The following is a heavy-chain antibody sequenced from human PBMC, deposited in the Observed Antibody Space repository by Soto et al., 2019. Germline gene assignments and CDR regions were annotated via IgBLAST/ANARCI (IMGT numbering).Heavy chain of an antibody. D-gene: IGHD2-2*01. Sequence: ASVKVSCKASGYTFTSYGISWVRQAPGQGLEWMGWISAYNGNTNYAQKLQGRVTMTTDTSTGTAYMELRSLRSDDTAVYYCARILLGYCSSTSCYELHYWGQGTLVTVSS. V-gene: IGHV1-18*01. CDR3: ARILLGYCSSTSCYELHY. CDR1: GYTFTSYG. CDR2: ISAYNGNT. J-gene: IGHJ4*02.